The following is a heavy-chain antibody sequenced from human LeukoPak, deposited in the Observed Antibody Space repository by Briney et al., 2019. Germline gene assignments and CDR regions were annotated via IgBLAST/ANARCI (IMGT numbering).Heavy chain of an antibody. CDR1: GGSISSYY. J-gene: IGHJ5*02. CDR2: IYSSGST. CDR3: VRDHLRGAGWFDP. V-gene: IGHV4-59*01. Sequence: ASETLSLTCTVSGGSISSYYWSWIRQPPGKGLEWMGYIYSSGSTSYSPSLKSRVTISVDTSKNQFSLKLSSVTAADTAMYYCVRDHLRGAGWFDPWGHGTLDIVSS. D-gene: IGHD1-26*01.